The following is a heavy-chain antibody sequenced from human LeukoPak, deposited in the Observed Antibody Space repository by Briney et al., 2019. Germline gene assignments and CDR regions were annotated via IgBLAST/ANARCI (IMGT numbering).Heavy chain of an antibody. CDR3: AKDPYYYDGSGYYYEYFYH. V-gene: IGHV3-23*01. J-gene: IGHJ1*01. CDR2: ISDNGVTT. Sequence: GGSLRLSCVASGFSFSNYAMRCVRQAPGGGLEWLSSISDNGVTTYHADSVKGRFIISRDNSRNVLYLQMDGLRAEDTALYYCAKDPYYYDGSGYYYEYFYHWGQGTVVTVSS. CDR1: GFSFSNYA. D-gene: IGHD3-22*01.